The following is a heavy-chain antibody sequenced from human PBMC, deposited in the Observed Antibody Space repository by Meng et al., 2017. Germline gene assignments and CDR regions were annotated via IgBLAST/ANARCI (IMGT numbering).Heavy chain of an antibody. CDR2: IYYSGST. CDR3: ARALRYYYGSGRNYYYYGMDV. Sequence: SETLSLTCTVSGGSISSYYWSWIRQPPGKGLEWIGYIYYSGSTNYNPSLKSRVTISEDKSKNQFSLKLSSVTAADTAGYYCARALRYYYGSGRNYYYYGMDVWGQGTTVTVSS. D-gene: IGHD3-10*01. V-gene: IGHV4-59*01. J-gene: IGHJ6*02. CDR1: GGSISSYY.